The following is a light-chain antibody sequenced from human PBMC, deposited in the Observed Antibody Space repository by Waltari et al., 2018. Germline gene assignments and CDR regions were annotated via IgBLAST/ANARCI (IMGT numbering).Light chain of an antibody. J-gene: IGLJ2*01. CDR3: CSYTTTGPVV. CDR2: DVK. V-gene: IGLV2-14*03. CDR1: SSDLGTYNS. Sequence: QSVLTQPASVSGSPGQSITISCTGTSSDLGTYNSVSCYQQPPGRAPKLIIFDVKVRPSWVSNRFSGSKSGNTAFLTISGLQTEDEGHFYCCSYTTTGPVVFGGGTKLTVL.